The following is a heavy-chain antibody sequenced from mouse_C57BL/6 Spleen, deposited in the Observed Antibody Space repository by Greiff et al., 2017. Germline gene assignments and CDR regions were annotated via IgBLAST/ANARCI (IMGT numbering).Heavy chain of an antibody. V-gene: IGHV3-6*01. CDR2: ISYDGSN. D-gene: IGHD1-1*01. Sequence: EVQLQESGPGLVKPSQSLSLTCSVTGYSITSGYYWNWIRQFPGNKLEWMGYISYDGSNNYNPSLKNRISITRDTSKNQFFLKLNSVTTEDTATYYCAREGSNHAMDYWGQGTSVTVSS. CDR1: GYSITSGYY. CDR3: AREGSNHAMDY. J-gene: IGHJ4*01.